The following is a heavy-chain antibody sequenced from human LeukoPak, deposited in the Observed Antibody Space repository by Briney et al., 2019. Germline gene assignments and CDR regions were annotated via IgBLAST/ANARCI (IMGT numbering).Heavy chain of an antibody. D-gene: IGHD2-2*01. J-gene: IGHJ4*02. CDR2: ISGSGGST. CDR3: AKAGEADNIVVVPAAIEADY. CDR1: GFTFSSYV. Sequence: GGSLRLSCAASGFTFSSYVMSWVRQAPGKGLEWVSAISGSGGSTYYADSVKGRFTISRDNSKNTLYLQMNSLRAEDTAVYYCAKAGEADNIVVVPAAIEADYWGQGTLVTVSS. V-gene: IGHV3-23*01.